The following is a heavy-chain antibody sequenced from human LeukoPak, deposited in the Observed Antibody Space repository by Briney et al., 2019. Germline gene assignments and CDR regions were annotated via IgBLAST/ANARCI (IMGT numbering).Heavy chain of an antibody. Sequence: GGSLRLSCAASGFTFSSYSMNWVRQAPGKGLEWVSYISSSGSTIYYADSVKGRFTISRDNAKNSLYLQMNSLRAEDTAVYYCARDYGDSLFDYWGQGTLVTVSS. CDR2: ISSSGSTI. V-gene: IGHV3-48*04. D-gene: IGHD4-17*01. J-gene: IGHJ4*02. CDR3: ARDYGDSLFDY. CDR1: GFTFSSYS.